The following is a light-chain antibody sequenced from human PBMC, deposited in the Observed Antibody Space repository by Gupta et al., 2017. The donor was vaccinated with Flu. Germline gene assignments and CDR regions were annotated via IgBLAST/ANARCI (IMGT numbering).Light chain of an antibody. V-gene: IGKV1-39*01. CDR3: QQSDSIPIT. CDR2: AAS. Sequence: DIQMTQSPSSLSASVGDSVSITCRSSQNIRNLLNWYQQRPGNAPKSLIYAASSLQIGVPSRFSGSGSGTDFTLTITKIQPEDFVTYYCQQSDSIPITFGQGTRLDI. J-gene: IGKJ5*01. CDR1: QNIRNL.